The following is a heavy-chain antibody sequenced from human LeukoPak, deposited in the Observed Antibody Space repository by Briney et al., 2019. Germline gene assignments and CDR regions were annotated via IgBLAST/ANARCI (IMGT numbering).Heavy chain of an antibody. V-gene: IGHV4-34*01. CDR1: GGSFSGYY. CDR3: AGGSTTVTWY. CDR2: IYYSGST. J-gene: IGHJ4*02. D-gene: IGHD4-17*01. Sequence: SETLSLTCAVYGGSFSGYYWSWIRQPPGKGLEWIGSIYYSGSTYYNPSLKSRVTISVDTSKNQFSLKLSSVSAADAAVYYFAGGSTTVTWYWGQGTLVTVSA.